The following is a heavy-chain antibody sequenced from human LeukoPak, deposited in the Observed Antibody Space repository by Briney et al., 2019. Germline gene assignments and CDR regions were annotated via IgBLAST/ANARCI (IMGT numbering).Heavy chain of an antibody. CDR3: ASLGYDFWSGYPDY. J-gene: IGHJ4*02. CDR2: NSSSSSYI. D-gene: IGHD3-3*01. Sequence: GGSLRLSCAASGFTFSSYSMNWVRRAPGKGLEWVSSNSSSSSYIYYADSVKGRFTISRDNAKNSLYLQMNSLRAEDTAVYYCASLGYDFWSGYPDYWGQGTLVTVSS. V-gene: IGHV3-21*01. CDR1: GFTFSSYS.